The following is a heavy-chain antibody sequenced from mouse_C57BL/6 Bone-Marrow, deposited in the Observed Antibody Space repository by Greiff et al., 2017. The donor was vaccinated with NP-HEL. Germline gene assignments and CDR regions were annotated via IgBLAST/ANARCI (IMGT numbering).Heavy chain of an antibody. Sequence: VQLKESGEGLVKPGGSLKLSCAASGFTFSSYAMSWVRQTPEKRLEWVAYISSGGDYIYYADTVKGRFTISRDNARNTLYLQMSSLKSEDTAMYYCTREEDYYGSSYSWFAYWGQGTLVTVSA. CDR1: GFTFSSYA. J-gene: IGHJ3*01. CDR2: ISSGGDYI. D-gene: IGHD1-1*01. V-gene: IGHV5-9-1*02. CDR3: TREEDYYGSSYSWFAY.